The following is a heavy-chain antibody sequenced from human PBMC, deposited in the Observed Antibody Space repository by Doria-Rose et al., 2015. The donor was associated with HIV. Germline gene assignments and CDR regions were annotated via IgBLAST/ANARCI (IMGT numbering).Heavy chain of an antibody. CDR2: IFSDDER. V-gene: IGHV2-26*01. J-gene: IGHJ4*02. D-gene: IGHD6-13*01. CDR1: GVSLSSPGMG. CDR3: ARIKSSRWYHKYYFDF. Sequence: QITLKESGPVLVKPTETLTLTCTASGVSLSSPGMGVSWSRQPPGKALEWLANIFSDDERSYKTTRKSRLTISRGTSKSQVVLTMTDMDPVDTATYYCARIKSSRWYHKYYFDFWGQGTLVIVSA.